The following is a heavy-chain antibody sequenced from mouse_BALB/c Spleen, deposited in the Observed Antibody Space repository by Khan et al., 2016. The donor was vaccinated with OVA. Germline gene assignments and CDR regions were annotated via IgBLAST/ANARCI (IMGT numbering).Heavy chain of an antibody. CDR2: ISSGSSSI. V-gene: IGHV5-17*02. CDR1: GFTFSSFG. Sequence: EVELVESGGGLVQPGGSRKLSCAASGFTFSSFGMHWVRQAPEKGLEWVAYISSGSSSIYYADTVKGRFTISRDNPKNTLFLQMTSLRYEDTAMYYCAREDYGQWYFDVWGAGTTVTVSS. J-gene: IGHJ1*01. D-gene: IGHD1-1*02. CDR3: AREDYGQWYFDV.